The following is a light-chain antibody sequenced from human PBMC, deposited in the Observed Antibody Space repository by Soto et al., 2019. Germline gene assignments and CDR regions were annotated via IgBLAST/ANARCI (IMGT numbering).Light chain of an antibody. CDR3: LQHNNRWT. CDR2: DAS. CDR1: QDSTKY. Sequence: MRLTQSPSSLSASVGDRVTITCRASQDSTKYLAWYQQKPGKAPNLLIYDASTLHSGVPSSLSGSGSGTEFTLTINSLTSEDFAVYYCLQHNNRWTFGHGTKVDIK. J-gene: IGKJ1*01. V-gene: IGKV1-9*01.